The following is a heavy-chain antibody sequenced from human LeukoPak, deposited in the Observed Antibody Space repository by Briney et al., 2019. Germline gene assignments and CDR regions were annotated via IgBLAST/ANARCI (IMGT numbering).Heavy chain of an antibody. CDR1: GGSISSYY. CDR3: ARDRGYCSSTSCRKLYYYYGMDV. Sequence: SETLSLTCTVSGGSISSYYWSWIRQPPGKGLEWIGYIYYSGSTNYNPSLKGRVTISVDTSKNQFSLKLSSVTAADTAVYYCARDRGYCSSTSCRKLYYYYGMDVWGQGTTVTVSS. V-gene: IGHV4-59*12. J-gene: IGHJ6*02. D-gene: IGHD2-2*01. CDR2: IYYSGST.